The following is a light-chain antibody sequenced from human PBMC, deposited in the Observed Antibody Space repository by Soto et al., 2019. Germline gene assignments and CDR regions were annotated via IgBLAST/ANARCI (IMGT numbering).Light chain of an antibody. V-gene: IGLV2-14*01. J-gene: IGLJ1*01. CDR3: TSYTNTGPFV. CDR2: DVS. Sequence: QSVLTQPASVSGSLGQSITISCAGTGSDVGGFDYVSWYQQHPGKAPKLIIYDVSTRSSGVSDRFSGSKSGNTASLTISGLQPEDESDFYCTSYTNTGPFVFGSGTKVTVL. CDR1: GSDVGGFDY.